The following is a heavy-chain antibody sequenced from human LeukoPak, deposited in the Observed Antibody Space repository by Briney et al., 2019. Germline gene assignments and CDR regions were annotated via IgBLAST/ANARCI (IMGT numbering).Heavy chain of an antibody. CDR1: GFTFSSYA. J-gene: IGHJ4*02. CDR3: AKVTVGALRYFDY. Sequence: PGGSLRLSCAASGFTFSSYAMSWVRQAPGKRLEWVSAISGSGGSTYYADSVKGRFTISRDNSKNTLYLQMNSLRAEDTAVYYCAKVTVGALRYFDYWGQGTLVTVSS. CDR2: ISGSGGST. V-gene: IGHV3-23*01. D-gene: IGHD1-26*01.